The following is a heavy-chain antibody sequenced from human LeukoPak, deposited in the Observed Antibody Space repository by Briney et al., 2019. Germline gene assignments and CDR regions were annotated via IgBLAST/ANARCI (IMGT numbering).Heavy chain of an antibody. V-gene: IGHV4-59*01. CDR2: MYYSGST. CDR1: GGSFSGYY. D-gene: IGHD6-13*01. Sequence: SETLSLTCAVYGGSFSGYYWSWIRQPPGKGLEWIGYMYYSGSTYYNPSLKSRVTISVDTSKNQFSLKLSSVTAADTAVYYCARTTEAHSWRTRYYDYYMDVWGKGTTVTVSS. CDR3: ARTTEAHSWRTRYYDYYMDV. J-gene: IGHJ6*03.